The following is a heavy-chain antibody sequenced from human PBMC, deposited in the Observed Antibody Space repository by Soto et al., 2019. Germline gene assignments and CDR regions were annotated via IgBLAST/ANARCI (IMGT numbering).Heavy chain of an antibody. CDR1: GFTVSSNY. D-gene: IGHD3-3*01. CDR2: IYSGGST. V-gene: IGHV3-66*01. J-gene: IGHJ3*02. Sequence: GGSLRLSCAASGFTVSSNYMSWVRQAPGKGLEWVSVIYSGGSTYYADSVKGRFTISRDNSKNTLYLQMNSLRAEDTAVYYCARFFGFLESLAFDIWGQGTMVTVSS. CDR3: ARFFGFLESLAFDI.